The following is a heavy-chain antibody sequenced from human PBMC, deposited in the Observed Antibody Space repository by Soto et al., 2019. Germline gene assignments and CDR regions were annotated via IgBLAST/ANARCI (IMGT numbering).Heavy chain of an antibody. CDR2: TNPKSGGT. CDR1: GYTLTGCY. V-gene: IGHV1-2*02. J-gene: IGHJ4*02. D-gene: IGHD4-4*01. CDR3: ARDLGMTTINKSYFDN. Sequence: ASVNVSCKSSGYTLTGCYIHRLRQAPGQGLECMASTNPKSGGTNYSQEIQGEVTMTRDTSISAAYMELSRPRPDDTAVYYCARDLGMTTINKSYFDNWGQGTLGTIAS.